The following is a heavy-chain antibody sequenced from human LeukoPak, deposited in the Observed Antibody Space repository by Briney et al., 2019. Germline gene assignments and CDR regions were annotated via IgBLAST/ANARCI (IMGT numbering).Heavy chain of an antibody. V-gene: IGHV4-59*11. Sequence: SETLSLTCTVSGGSISSHYWSWIRQPPGKGLEWIGYIYYSGSTNYNPSLKSRVTISVDTSKNQFSLKLSSVTAADTAVYYCARDASVQNWNYGFDPWGQGTLVTVSS. D-gene: IGHD1-7*01. CDR3: ARDASVQNWNYGFDP. J-gene: IGHJ5*02. CDR1: GGSISSHY. CDR2: IYYSGST.